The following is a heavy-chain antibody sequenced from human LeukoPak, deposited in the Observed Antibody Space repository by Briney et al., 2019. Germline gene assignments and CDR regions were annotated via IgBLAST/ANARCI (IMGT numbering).Heavy chain of an antibody. Sequence: GGSLRLSCAASGFTFSRYEMNWVRQAPGKGLEWVPYISCSDSTLYYADSVQRRFSVSTVHDQHSLFLEMNGLRAEDTAVYYYARAKDTAPHYYYYYGMDVWGQGSTVSDSS. D-gene: IGHD5-18*01. J-gene: IGHJ6*02. CDR1: GFTFSRYE. CDR3: ARAKDTAPHYYYYYGMDV. V-gene: IGHV3-48*03. CDR2: ISCSDSTL.